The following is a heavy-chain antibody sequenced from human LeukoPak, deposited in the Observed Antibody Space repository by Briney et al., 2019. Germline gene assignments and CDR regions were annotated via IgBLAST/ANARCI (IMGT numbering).Heavy chain of an antibody. J-gene: IGHJ3*02. V-gene: IGHV1-2*02. CDR1: GYTFTGYY. CDR2: INPNSGGT. D-gene: IGHD3-10*01. CDR3: ASEGSAKTKNAFDI. Sequence: GASVKVSCTASGYTFTGYYMHWVRQAPGEGLEWMGWINPNSGGTNYAQKFQGRVTMTRDTSTSTAYMELSRLRSDDTAVYYCASEGSAKTKNAFDIWGQGTMVTVSS.